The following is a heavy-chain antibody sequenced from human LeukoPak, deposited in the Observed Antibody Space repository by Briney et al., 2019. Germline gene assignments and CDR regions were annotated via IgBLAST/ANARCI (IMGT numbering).Heavy chain of an antibody. J-gene: IGHJ4*02. V-gene: IGHV3-23*01. CDR1: GFTFSSYA. Sequence: GGSLRLSCAASGFTFSSYAMSWVRQAPGKGLEWVSAISGSGGSTYYADSVKGRFTISRDNSKNTLYLQMNSLRAEDTAVYYCASVGYYDSSGSNACCWGQGTLVTVSS. D-gene: IGHD3-22*01. CDR2: ISGSGGST. CDR3: ASVGYYDSSGSNACC.